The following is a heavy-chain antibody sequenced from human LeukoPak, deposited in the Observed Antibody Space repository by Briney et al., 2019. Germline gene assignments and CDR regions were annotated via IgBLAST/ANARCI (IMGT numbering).Heavy chain of an antibody. D-gene: IGHD1-26*01. CDR1: GYTFTSYY. CDR3: ASRRNSQDSGSYIGMDV. J-gene: IGHJ6*04. V-gene: IGHV1-46*01. CDR2: INPSGGST. Sequence: ASVKVSCKASGYTFTSYYMHWVRQAPGQGLEWMGIINPSGGSTSYAQKFQGRVTMTRDMSTSTVYMELSSLRSEDTAVYYCASRRNSQDSGSYIGMDVWGKGTTVTVSS.